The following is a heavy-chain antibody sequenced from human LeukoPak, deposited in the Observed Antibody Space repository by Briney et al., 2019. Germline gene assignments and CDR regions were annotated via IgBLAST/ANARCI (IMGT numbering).Heavy chain of an antibody. J-gene: IGHJ3*02. V-gene: IGHV1-2*02. CDR2: INPNSGGT. CDR3: ARDSFSAYLSLGAFDI. CDR1: GYTFTGYY. D-gene: IGHD2-8*01. Sequence: ASVKVSCKASGYTFTGYYMHWVRQAPGQGLEWMGWINPNSGGTNYAQKFQGRVTMTRDTSISTAYMELSRLRSDDTAVYYCARDSFSAYLSLGAFDIWGQGTMVTVSS.